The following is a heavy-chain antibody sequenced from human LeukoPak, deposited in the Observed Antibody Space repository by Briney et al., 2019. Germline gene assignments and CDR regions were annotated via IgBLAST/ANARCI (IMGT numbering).Heavy chain of an antibody. CDR2: ISGSGGST. Sequence: GGSLRLSCAASGFTFSSYAMSWVRQAPGKGLEWVSAISGSGGSTYYADSVKGRFTISRDNSKNTLYLQMNSLRAEDTAVYYCAKEAVVVPAAILGAYYFDYWGQGTLVTVSS. CDR1: GFTFSSYA. CDR3: AKEAVVVPAAILGAYYFDY. V-gene: IGHV3-23*01. J-gene: IGHJ4*02. D-gene: IGHD2-2*01.